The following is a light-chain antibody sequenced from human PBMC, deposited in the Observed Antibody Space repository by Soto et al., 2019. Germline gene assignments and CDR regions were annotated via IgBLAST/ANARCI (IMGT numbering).Light chain of an antibody. CDR1: QSVSSN. Sequence: EIVMTQSPATLSVSPGERATLSCRASQSVSSNLAWYQQKPGQAPRLLIYGASSRATGIPDRFSGSGSGTDFTLTISRLEYEDFAVYYCQQYYGSPGITFGQGTRLEI. CDR2: GAS. V-gene: IGKV3D-15*02. CDR3: QQYYGSPGIT. J-gene: IGKJ5*01.